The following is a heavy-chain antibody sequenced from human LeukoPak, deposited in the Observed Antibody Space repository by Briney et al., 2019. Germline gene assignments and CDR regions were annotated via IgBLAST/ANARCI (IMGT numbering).Heavy chain of an antibody. J-gene: IGHJ3*02. V-gene: IGHV4-4*07. Sequence: SETVSLTCTVSGGSISSYYWSWLRQPAGKGLEWIGRIYTSGSTNYNPSLKSRVTMSVDTSKNQFSLKLSSVTAADTAVYYCARFSLGIAVAGTGEAFDIWGQGTMVTVSS. CDR2: IYTSGST. D-gene: IGHD6-19*01. CDR3: ARFSLGIAVAGTGEAFDI. CDR1: GGSISSYY.